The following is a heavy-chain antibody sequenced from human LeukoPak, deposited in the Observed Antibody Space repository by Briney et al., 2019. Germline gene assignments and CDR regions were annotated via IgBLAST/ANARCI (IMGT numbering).Heavy chain of an antibody. D-gene: IGHD4/OR15-4a*01. CDR1: GFTFSNAW. CDR3: LTDLRNANYPFDY. CDR2: IKSNTDGGTI. V-gene: IGHV3-15*01. J-gene: IGHJ4*02. Sequence: GGSLRLSCAAPGFTFSNAWMSSVRQAPGKGLEWVGLIKSNTDGGTIDYAAPVKGRFTISRDDSKLTLYLQMNSLKTEARAVYFCLTDLRNANYPFDYWGQGTLVTVSS.